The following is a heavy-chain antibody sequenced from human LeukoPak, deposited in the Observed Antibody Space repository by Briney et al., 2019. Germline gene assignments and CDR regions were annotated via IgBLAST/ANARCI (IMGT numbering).Heavy chain of an antibody. CDR1: GGSISSYY. CDR2: IYYSGST. CDR3: ARQGYGDYYFDY. J-gene: IGHJ4*02. D-gene: IGHD4-17*01. Sequence: SETLSLTCTVSGGSISSYYWSWIRQPPGKGLEWIGYIYYSGSTNYNPSLKSRVTISVDRSKNQFSLKLSSVTAADTAVYYCARQGYGDYYFDYWGQGTLVTVSS. V-gene: IGHV4-59*08.